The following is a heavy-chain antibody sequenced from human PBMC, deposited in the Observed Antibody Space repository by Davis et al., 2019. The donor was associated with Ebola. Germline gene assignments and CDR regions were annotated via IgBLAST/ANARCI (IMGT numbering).Heavy chain of an antibody. J-gene: IGHJ4*02. D-gene: IGHD3-10*01. CDR3: LYGSHY. CDR2: ISTRTTVT. Sequence: GGSLRLSCAASGFTFGTYAMSWVRQAPGKGLEWVSGISTRTTVTYYADSLNGRFTISTDNSKNTLYLQMSSLRAEDTAVYYCLYGSHYWGQGTLVTVSS. V-gene: IGHV3-23*01. CDR1: GFTFGTYA.